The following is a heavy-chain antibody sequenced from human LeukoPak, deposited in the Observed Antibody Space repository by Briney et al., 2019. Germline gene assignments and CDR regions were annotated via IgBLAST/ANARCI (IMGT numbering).Heavy chain of an antibody. CDR3: ARDATGYCSSASCYNWFDP. V-gene: IGHV4-4*02. CDR1: GDSISSSHW. D-gene: IGHD2-2*01. J-gene: IGHJ5*02. CDR2: IYHSGST. Sequence: SGTLSLTCAVSGDSISSSHWWSWVRQPPGKGLEWIGEIYHSGSTNYNPSLRSRVTISIDKSNNQFSLKLSSVTAADTAVYYCARDATGYCSSASCYNWFDPWGQGTLVTVSS.